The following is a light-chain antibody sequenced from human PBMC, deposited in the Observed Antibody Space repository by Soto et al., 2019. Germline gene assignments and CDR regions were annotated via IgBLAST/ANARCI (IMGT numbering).Light chain of an antibody. Sequence: QSALTQPPSASGSPGQSVTISCTGTSSDVGGYNYVSWYQHHPGKAPKFIIYDVSKRPSGVPDRFSGSKSGNTASLAVSGLPAEDEGDYLRRSYASHQFYVFGTGTKLTVL. CDR2: DVS. V-gene: IGLV2-8*01. CDR3: RSYASHQFYV. CDR1: SSDVGGYNY. J-gene: IGLJ1*01.